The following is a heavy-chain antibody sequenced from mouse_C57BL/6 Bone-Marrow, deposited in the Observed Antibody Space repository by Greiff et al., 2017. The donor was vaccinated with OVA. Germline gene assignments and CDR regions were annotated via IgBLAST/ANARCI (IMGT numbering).Heavy chain of an antibody. CDR3: ARVFRLLYPWFAY. J-gene: IGHJ3*01. Sequence: EVQGVESGGGLVKPGGSLKLSCAASGFTFSSYAMSWVRQTPEKRLEWVATISDGGSYTYYPDNVKGRFTISRDNAKNNLYLQMSHLKSEDTAMYYCARVFRLLYPWFAYWGQGTLVTVSA. CDR2: ISDGGSYT. D-gene: IGHD2-12*01. V-gene: IGHV5-4*01. CDR1: GFTFSSYA.